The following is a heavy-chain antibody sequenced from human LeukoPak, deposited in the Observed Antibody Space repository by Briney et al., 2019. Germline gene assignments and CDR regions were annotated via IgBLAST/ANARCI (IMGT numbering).Heavy chain of an antibody. V-gene: IGHV4-34*01. D-gene: IGHD5-18*01. CDR1: GGSFSGYY. CDR2: INHSGST. J-gene: IGHJ4*02. CDR3: ARRRGYSYGSFDY. Sequence: ASETLSLTCAVYGGSFSGYYWSWIRQPPGKGLEWIGEINHSGSTNYNPSLKSRVTISVDTSKNQFSLKLSSVTAADTAVYYCARRRGYSYGSFDYWGQGTLVTVSS.